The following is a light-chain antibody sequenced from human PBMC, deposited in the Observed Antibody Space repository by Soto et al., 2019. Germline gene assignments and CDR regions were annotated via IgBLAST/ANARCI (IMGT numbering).Light chain of an antibody. V-gene: IGKV1-5*03. CDR2: EAS. CDR3: QQYKSYWT. CDR1: QTISTW. J-gene: IGKJ1*01. Sequence: DIQVTQSPPTLSASVGDRVTITCRASQTISTWMAWYQLKPGKAPKLLIHEASNLHSGVSSRFTGSGSGTDFTLTITSLQPEDFATYYCQQYKSYWTFGQGTRVDLK.